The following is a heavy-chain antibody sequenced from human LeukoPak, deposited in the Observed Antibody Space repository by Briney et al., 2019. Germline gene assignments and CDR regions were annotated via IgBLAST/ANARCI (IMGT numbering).Heavy chain of an antibody. Sequence: GGPLRLSCSPSGFTLASYSMSWVRQAPGKGLQWVSFISGSGNNVLYADSVKGRFTISRDNAESSLYLQMDSLRVEDTAVYYCARDAVQADTPFYFDIWGQGALVTVSS. D-gene: IGHD2-15*01. CDR2: ISGSGNNV. V-gene: IGHV3-48*01. J-gene: IGHJ4*02. CDR1: GFTLASYS. CDR3: ARDAVQADTPFYFDI.